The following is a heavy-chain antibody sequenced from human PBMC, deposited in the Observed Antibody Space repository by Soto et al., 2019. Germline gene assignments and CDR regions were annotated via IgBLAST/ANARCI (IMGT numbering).Heavy chain of an antibody. CDR3: ARDYPGYCTGGSCNYYHCMDV. V-gene: IGHV1-69*01. CDR1: GGTFSSYA. J-gene: IGHJ6*02. D-gene: IGHD2-15*01. CDR2: IIPIFGTT. Sequence: QVQLVQSGAEVKKPGSSVKVSCKASGGTFSSYAISWVRQAAGQGLESMGGIIPIFGTTTYAQKFQGRVTMTVDEFTRTAYLELSSLRSEDTAVYYCARDYPGYCTGGSCNYYHCMDVWGQGTKVTVSS.